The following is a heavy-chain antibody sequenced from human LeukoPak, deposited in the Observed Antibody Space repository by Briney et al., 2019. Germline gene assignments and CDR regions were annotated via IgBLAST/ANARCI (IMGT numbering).Heavy chain of an antibody. D-gene: IGHD2-21*01. CDR1: GGSISSYY. CDR3: AGFVVRAFDI. Sequence: PSETLSLTCTVSGGSISSYYWSWIRQPPGKGLEWIGYIYYSGSTNYNPSLKSRVTISVDTSKNQFSLKLSSVTAADTAVYYCAGFVVRAFDIWGQGTMVTVSS. J-gene: IGHJ3*02. V-gene: IGHV4-59*01. CDR2: IYYSGST.